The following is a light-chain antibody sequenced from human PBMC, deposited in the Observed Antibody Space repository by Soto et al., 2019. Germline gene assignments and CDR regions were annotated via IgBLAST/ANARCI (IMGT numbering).Light chain of an antibody. CDR1: QSVSSN. Sequence: EIVMTQSPGTLSLSPGERATLSCRASQSVSSNLAWYQQIPGQAPRLLIYGASTRATDIPARFSGRGSGTEFTLAISSLQSEDFAVYYCQQYNDWPQTFGLGTKVEIK. CDR2: GAS. J-gene: IGKJ1*01. CDR3: QQYNDWPQT. V-gene: IGKV3-15*01.